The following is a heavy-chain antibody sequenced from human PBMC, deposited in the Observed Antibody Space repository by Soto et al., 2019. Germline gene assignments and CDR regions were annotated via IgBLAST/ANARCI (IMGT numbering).Heavy chain of an antibody. V-gene: IGHV4-30-4*01. CDR2: TYHSGRT. D-gene: IGHD3-22*01. CDR3: ARRHYYDSSGYADALDI. J-gene: IGHJ3*02. Sequence: QVHLQESGPGLVEPSQTLSLTCTVSGDSISSGDYYWSWIRQSPDKGLEWIGYTYHSGRTYYKPSLTSRVTISADTSKNQFSLKLSSVTAADTAVYDCARRHYYDSSGYADALDIWGQGTSVTVSS. CDR1: GDSISSGDYY.